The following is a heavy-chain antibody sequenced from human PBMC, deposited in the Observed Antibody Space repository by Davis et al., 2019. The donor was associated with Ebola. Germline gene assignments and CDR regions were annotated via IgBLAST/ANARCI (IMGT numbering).Heavy chain of an antibody. J-gene: IGHJ4*02. D-gene: IGHD3-10*01. Sequence: GESLKISCAASGFTFSSYSMNWVRQAPGKGLEWVSSISSSSSYIYYADSVKGRFTISRDNAKNSLYLQMNSLRAEDTAVYYCARYRFSGSYWDYWGQGTLVTGSS. CDR3: ARYRFSGSYWDY. CDR2: ISSSSSYI. V-gene: IGHV3-21*01. CDR1: GFTFSSYS.